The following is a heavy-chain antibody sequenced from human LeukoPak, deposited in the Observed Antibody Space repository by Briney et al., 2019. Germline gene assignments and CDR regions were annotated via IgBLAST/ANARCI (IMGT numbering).Heavy chain of an antibody. J-gene: IGHJ5*02. CDR3: ASGGRYYDSSGYYYWFDP. D-gene: IGHD3-22*01. CDR2: IYYSGST. Sequence: SETLSLTCTVSGGSISSGGYYWSWIREHPGKGLEWIGYIYYSGSTYYNPSLKSRVTISVDTSKNQFSLKLSSVTAADTAVYYCASGGRYYDSSGYYYWFDPWGQGTLVTVSS. V-gene: IGHV4-31*03. CDR1: GGSISSGGYY.